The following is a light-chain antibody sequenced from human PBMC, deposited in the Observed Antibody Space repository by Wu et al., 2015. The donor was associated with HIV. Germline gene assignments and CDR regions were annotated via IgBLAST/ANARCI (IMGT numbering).Light chain of an antibody. V-gene: IGKV3-20*01. CDR3: QQYGSSPYT. CDR2: GAS. Sequence: EIVLTQSPGTLSLSPGERATFSCRASQSVSSSSLAWFQQKPGQAPRLLISGASSRATGIPDRFSGSGSETDFTLTISRLEPEDFAVYYCQQYGSSPYTFGQGTKLEI. J-gene: IGKJ2*01. CDR1: QSVSSSS.